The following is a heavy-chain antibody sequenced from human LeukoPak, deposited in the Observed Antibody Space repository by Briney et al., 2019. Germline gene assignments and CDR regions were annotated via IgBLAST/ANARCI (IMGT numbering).Heavy chain of an antibody. CDR2: ISSSSSTI. D-gene: IGHD3-22*01. CDR3: ARDGQKYYYASTPA. Sequence: QPGGPLRLSCAASGITFSSYSMNGVRAAAGEGLEWVSFISSSSSTIYYADSVKGRFTISRNNAKKSLYLQMNSLRDEDTAENYFARDGQKYYYASTPAWGQGTLITVSS. J-gene: IGHJ5*02. V-gene: IGHV3-48*02. CDR1: GITFSSYS.